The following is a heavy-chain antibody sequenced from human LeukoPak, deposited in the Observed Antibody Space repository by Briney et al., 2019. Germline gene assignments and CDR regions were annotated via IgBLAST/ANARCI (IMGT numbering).Heavy chain of an antibody. Sequence: SETLSLTCTVSGDSISRYHWTWIRQPPGRRLEWIGYVYYDESTNYNPSLMSRVTISLDTSNKQFSLKLRSVTAADTAIYYCATYTRHCSGGTCYSIDYWGPGTLVTVSS. CDR3: ATYTRHCSGGTCYSIDY. V-gene: IGHV4-59*08. CDR1: GDSISRYH. D-gene: IGHD2-15*01. J-gene: IGHJ4*02. CDR2: VYYDEST.